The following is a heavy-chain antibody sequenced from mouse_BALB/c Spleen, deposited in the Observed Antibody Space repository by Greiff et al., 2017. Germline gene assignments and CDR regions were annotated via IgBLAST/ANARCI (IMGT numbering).Heavy chain of an antibody. V-gene: IGHV1S56*01. Sequence: QVQLQQSGPELVKPGASVRISCKASGYTFTSYYIHWVKQRPGQGLEWIGWIYPGNVNTKYNEKFKGKATLTADKSSSTAYMQLSSLTSEDSAVYFCARPYYGHAMDYWGQGTSVTVSS. CDR3: ARPYYGHAMDY. D-gene: IGHD1-2*01. CDR2: IYPGNVNT. CDR1: GYTFTSYY. J-gene: IGHJ4*01.